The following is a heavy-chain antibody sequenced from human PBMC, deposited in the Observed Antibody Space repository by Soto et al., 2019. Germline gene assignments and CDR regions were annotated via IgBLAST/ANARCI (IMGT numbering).Heavy chain of an antibody. CDR2: ISGSGGST. CDR3: AKDPLDYDFWSGYPTAYCDY. V-gene: IGHV3-23*01. Sequence: PGGSLRLSCAASGFTFSSYAMSWVRQAPGKGLEWVSAISGSGGSTYYADSVKGRFTISRDNSKNTLYLQMNSLRAEDTAVYYCAKDPLDYDFWSGYPTAYCDYWGQGTMGTVSA. CDR1: GFTFSSYA. D-gene: IGHD3-3*01. J-gene: IGHJ4*02.